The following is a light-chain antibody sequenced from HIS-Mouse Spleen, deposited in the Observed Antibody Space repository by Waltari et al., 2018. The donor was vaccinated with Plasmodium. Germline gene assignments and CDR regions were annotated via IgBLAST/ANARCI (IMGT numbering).Light chain of an antibody. CDR2: KDS. Sequence: SYELTQPPSVSVSPGQTARITCSGAALPKQYAYWYQQKPGQAPVLVIYKDSERPSGIPERFSGSSSGTTVTLTIRGVQAEDEAYYYCQSADSSGTYRVFGGGTKLTVL. J-gene: IGLJ2*01. CDR1: ALPKQY. V-gene: IGLV3-25*03. CDR3: QSADSSGTYRV.